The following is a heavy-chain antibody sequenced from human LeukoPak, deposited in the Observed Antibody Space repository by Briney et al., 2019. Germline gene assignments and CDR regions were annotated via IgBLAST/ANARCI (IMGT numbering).Heavy chain of an antibody. CDR2: IYTSGST. CDR3: ARQRTSDAFDI. Sequence: SETLSLTCSVSGGSISSSSYYWSWIRQPAGKGLEWIGRIYTSGSTKYNPSLKGRVTISVDTSKNQFSLKLNSVTAADTAVYYCARQRTSDAFDIWGQGTMVTVSS. V-gene: IGHV4-61*02. D-gene: IGHD2-2*01. CDR1: GGSISSSSYY. J-gene: IGHJ3*02.